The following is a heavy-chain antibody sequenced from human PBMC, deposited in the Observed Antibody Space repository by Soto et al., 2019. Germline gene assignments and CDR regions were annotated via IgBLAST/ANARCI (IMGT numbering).Heavy chain of an antibody. CDR3: ARGGSLEWPSDAFDI. V-gene: IGHV1-2*02. Sequence: ASVKVSCKASGFTFSAYYIYWVRQAPGQGLEWIGWINPNSGGTNNAQKFQGRVTMTRDTSTSTAYMELSALISDDTAVYFCARGGSLEWPSDAFDIWGQGTMVTVSS. CDR1: GFTFSAYY. CDR2: INPNSGGT. D-gene: IGHD3-3*01. J-gene: IGHJ3*02.